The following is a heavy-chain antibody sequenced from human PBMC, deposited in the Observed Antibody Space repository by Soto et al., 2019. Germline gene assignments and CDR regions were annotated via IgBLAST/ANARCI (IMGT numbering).Heavy chain of an antibody. CDR3: ARVIVVVPAAIRREDYYYYYGMDV. CDR1: GGSISSGDYY. D-gene: IGHD2-2*01. Sequence: TSETLSLTCTVSGGSISSGDYYWSWIRQPPGKGLEWIGYIYYSGSTYYNPSLKSRVTISVDTSKNQFSLKLSSVTAADTAVYYCARVIVVVPAAIRREDYYYYYGMDVWGQGTTVTVSS. V-gene: IGHV4-30-4*01. CDR2: IYYSGST. J-gene: IGHJ6*02.